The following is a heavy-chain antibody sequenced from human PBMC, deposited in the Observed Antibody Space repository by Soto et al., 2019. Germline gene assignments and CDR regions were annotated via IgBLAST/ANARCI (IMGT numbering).Heavy chain of an antibody. V-gene: IGHV3-23*01. CDR3: AKVGLRYYDFWSGYNGCWFDP. CDR1: GFTFSSYA. J-gene: IGHJ5*02. D-gene: IGHD3-3*01. Sequence: GGSLRLSCAASGFTFSSYAMSWVRQAPGKGLEWVSAISGSGGSTYYADSVKGRFTISRDNSKNTLYLQMNSLRAEDTAVYYCAKVGLRYYDFWSGYNGCWFDPWGQGTLVTVSS. CDR2: ISGSGGST.